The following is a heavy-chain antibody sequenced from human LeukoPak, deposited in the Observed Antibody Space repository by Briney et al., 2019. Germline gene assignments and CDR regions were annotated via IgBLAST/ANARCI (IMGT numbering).Heavy chain of an antibody. D-gene: IGHD3-22*01. CDR2: ISAYNGNT. CDR1: GYIFTGYY. V-gene: IGHV1-18*04. CDR3: ARGTPRSGWVDY. J-gene: IGHJ4*02. Sequence: ASVKVSCKASGYIFTGYYMHWVRQAPGQGLEWMGWISAYNGNTNYAQKLQGRVTMTTDTSTSTAYMELRSLRSDDTAVYYCARGTPRSGWVDYWGQGTLVTVSS.